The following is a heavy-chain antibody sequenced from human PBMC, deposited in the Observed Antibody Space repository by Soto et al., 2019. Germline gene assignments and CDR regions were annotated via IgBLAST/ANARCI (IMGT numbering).Heavy chain of an antibody. CDR1: GFIFSNYA. J-gene: IGHJ5*01. CDR3: AKDRGFSGFDNWFDS. CDR2: ISGSGDST. Sequence: GGSLRLSCEASGFIFSNYAMTWVRQAPGQGLEWVSSISGSGDSTNHADSVKGRFTISRDSSENTVYLQMNSLRGEDTAIYYCAKDRGFSGFDNWFDSWGRGTLVTVSS. D-gene: IGHD5-12*01. V-gene: IGHV3-23*01.